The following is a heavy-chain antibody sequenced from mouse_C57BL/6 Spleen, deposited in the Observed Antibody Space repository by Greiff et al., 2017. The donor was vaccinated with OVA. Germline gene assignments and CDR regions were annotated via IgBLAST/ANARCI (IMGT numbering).Heavy chain of an antibody. CDR2: ISNLAYSI. J-gene: IGHJ1*03. CDR3: ARQGDGDWYFDV. Sequence: EVKLMESGGGLVQPGGFLKLSCAASGFTFSDYGMAWVRQAPRKGPEWVAFISNLAYSIYYADTVTGRFTISRENAKNTLYLEMSSLRSEDTAMYYCARQGDGDWYFDVWGTGTTVTVSS. CDR1: GFTFSDYG. V-gene: IGHV5-15*01.